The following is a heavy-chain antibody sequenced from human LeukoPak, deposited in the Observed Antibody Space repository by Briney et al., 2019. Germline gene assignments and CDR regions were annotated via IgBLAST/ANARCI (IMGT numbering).Heavy chain of an antibody. CDR2: IYYRSKWGG. J-gene: IGHJ3*01. Sequence: SQTLSLTCAISGDSVSSYDATWNWLRQSPSRGLEWLGRIYYRSKWGGDYAVSVKSRITINPDTSKNQFSLHLNSVTPEDTAVYYCARVSSRAFDVWGQGTVVTVSP. CDR3: ARVSSRAFDV. D-gene: IGHD6-6*01. CDR1: GDSVSSYDAT. V-gene: IGHV6-1*01.